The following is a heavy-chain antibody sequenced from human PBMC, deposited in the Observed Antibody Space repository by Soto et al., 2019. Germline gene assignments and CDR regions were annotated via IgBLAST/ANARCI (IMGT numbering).Heavy chain of an antibody. Sequence: GASVKVSCKASGYTFTSYAMHWVRQAPGQRLEWMGWINAGNGNTKYSQKFQGRVTITRDTSASTAYMELSSLRSEDTAVYYCARSPDSSGYYTPFDPWGQGTLVTVSS. CDR3: ARSPDSSGYYTPFDP. D-gene: IGHD3-22*01. V-gene: IGHV1-3*01. J-gene: IGHJ5*02. CDR1: GYTFTSYA. CDR2: INAGNGNT.